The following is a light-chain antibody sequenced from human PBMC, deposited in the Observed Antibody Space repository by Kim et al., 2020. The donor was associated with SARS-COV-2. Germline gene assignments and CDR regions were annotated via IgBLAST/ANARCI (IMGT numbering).Light chain of an antibody. V-gene: IGKV1-27*01. J-gene: IGKJ1*01. Sequence: DIQMTQSPSSLSVSVGGRVTITCRASQGITNSLAWYQQKPGKVPQLLIYAASALQSGVPSRFSGSGSGTDFTLTISSLQPEDVATYYCQKYNSAPWTFGQGTKVHIK. CDR2: AAS. CDR3: QKYNSAPWT. CDR1: QGITNS.